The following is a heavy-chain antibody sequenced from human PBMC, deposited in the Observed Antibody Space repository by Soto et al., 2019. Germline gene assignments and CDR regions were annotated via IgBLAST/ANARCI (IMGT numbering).Heavy chain of an antibody. J-gene: IGHJ3*02. CDR2: ISAYNGNT. Sequence: GASVKVSCKASGYTFTSYGISWVRQAPGQGLEWMGWISAYNGNTNYAQKLQSRVTMTTDTSTSTAYMELRSLRSDDTAVYYCARGRLDDILTGYYVPPDAFDIWGQGTMVTVSS. V-gene: IGHV1-18*01. CDR3: ARGRLDDILTGYYVPPDAFDI. D-gene: IGHD3-9*01. CDR1: GYTFTSYG.